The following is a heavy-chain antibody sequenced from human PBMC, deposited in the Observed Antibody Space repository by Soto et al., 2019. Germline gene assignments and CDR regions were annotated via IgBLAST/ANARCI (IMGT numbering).Heavy chain of an antibody. CDR2: IFSNDEK. D-gene: IGHD5-12*01. Sequence: QVTLKESGPVLVKPTETLTLTCTVSGFSLSNARMGVSWIRQPPGKALEWLAHIFSNDEKSYSTSLKSRLTISKDTPKSQVVLTMTNMDPVDTATYYCARIRGGYDSAPLSSGFDYWGQGTLVTVSS. V-gene: IGHV2-26*01. CDR3: ARIRGGYDSAPLSSGFDY. J-gene: IGHJ4*02. CDR1: GFSLSNARMG.